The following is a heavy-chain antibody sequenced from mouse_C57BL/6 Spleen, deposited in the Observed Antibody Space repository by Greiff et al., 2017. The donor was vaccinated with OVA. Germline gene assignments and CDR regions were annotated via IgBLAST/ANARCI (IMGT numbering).Heavy chain of an antibody. J-gene: IGHJ2*01. D-gene: IGHD1-1*01. CDR3: ARGITTVVALDY. Sequence: EVQLQQSGPELVKPGASVKISCKASGYTFTDYYMNWVKQSHGKSLEWIGDINPNNGGTSYNQKFKGKATLTVDKSSSTAYMELRSLTSEDSAVYYCARGITTVVALDYWGQGTTLTVSS. CDR2: INPNNGGT. V-gene: IGHV1-26*01. CDR1: GYTFTDYY.